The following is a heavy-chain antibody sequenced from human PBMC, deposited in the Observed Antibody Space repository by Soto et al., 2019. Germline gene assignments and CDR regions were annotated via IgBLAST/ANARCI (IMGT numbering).Heavy chain of an antibody. D-gene: IGHD3-3*01. Sequence: SVKVSCKASGGTFSSYAISWVRQAPGQGLEWMGGIIPIFGTANYAQKFQGRVTITADESTSTAYMELSSLRSEDTAVYYCARGTPKYYDFWSGYQENYYYYGMDVWGQGTTVTVSS. CDR3: ARGTPKYYDFWSGYQENYYYYGMDV. CDR1: GGTFSSYA. V-gene: IGHV1-69*13. J-gene: IGHJ6*02. CDR2: IIPIFGTA.